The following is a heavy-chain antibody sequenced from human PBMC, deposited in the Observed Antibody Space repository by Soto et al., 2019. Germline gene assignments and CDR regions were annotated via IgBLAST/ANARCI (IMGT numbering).Heavy chain of an antibody. CDR1: GFTFSSYA. Sequence: EVQLLESGGGLVQPGGSLRLSCAASGFTFSSYAMSWVRQAPGKGLEWVSAISGSGGSTYYADSVKGRFTISRDNSKNTLNLQMNSMRAEDTAVYYCAKDEQYYDSSGYYDNWFDPWGQGTLVTVSS. V-gene: IGHV3-23*01. D-gene: IGHD3-22*01. J-gene: IGHJ5*02. CDR2: ISGSGGST. CDR3: AKDEQYYDSSGYYDNWFDP.